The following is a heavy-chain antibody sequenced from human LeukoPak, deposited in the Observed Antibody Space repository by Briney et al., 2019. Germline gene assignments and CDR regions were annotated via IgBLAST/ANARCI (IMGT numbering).Heavy chain of an antibody. V-gene: IGHV1-2*02. CDR2: IRPINDDT. Sequence: ASVKVSCKASGYTFTDYYIHWMRQAPGQGPEWMGWIRPINDDTNYAQNFQGRVTMTRDTSITTAYMELSRLKSDDTAVYYCARTLTGYSSGWHDTFDCWGQGTLVTVSS. CDR3: ARTLTGYSSGWHDTFDC. D-gene: IGHD6-19*01. J-gene: IGHJ4*02. CDR1: GYTFTDYY.